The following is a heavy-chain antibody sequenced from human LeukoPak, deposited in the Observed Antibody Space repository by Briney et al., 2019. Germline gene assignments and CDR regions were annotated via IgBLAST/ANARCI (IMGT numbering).Heavy chain of an antibody. V-gene: IGHV4-4*02. Sequence: ASETLSLTCTVSGGSISIYYWSWVRQPPGKGLEWIEEIYHSGSTNYNPSLKSRVTISVDKSKNQFSLKLSSVTAADTAVYYCARFTTHGPTYYFDYWGQGTLVTVSS. CDR1: GGSISIYYW. CDR2: IYHSGST. J-gene: IGHJ4*02. CDR3: ARFTTHGPTYYFDY. D-gene: IGHD3-3*01.